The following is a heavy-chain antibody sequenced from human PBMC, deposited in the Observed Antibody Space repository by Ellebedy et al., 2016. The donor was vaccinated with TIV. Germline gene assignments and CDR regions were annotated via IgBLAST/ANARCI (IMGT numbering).Heavy chain of an antibody. CDR1: GFTLSNYG. J-gene: IGHJ2*01. V-gene: IGHV3-33*03. Sequence: PGGSLRLSCVASGFTLSNYGMHWVRQAPGKGLEWVAVIWFDESNKYYTDSVKGRFTISRDNAKNTVFLQMNSLRAEDTAVYYCSSLYGGRYHDIDWYFDLWGRGTLVTVSS. CDR3: SSLYGGRYHDIDWYFDL. CDR2: IWFDESNK. D-gene: IGHD1-26*01.